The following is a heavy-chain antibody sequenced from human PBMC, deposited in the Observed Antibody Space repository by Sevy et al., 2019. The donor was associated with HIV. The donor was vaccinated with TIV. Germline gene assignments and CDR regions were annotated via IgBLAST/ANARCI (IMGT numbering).Heavy chain of an antibody. V-gene: IGHV1-18*01. CDR3: ARGYNWNINFDY. Sequence: ASVKVSCKASGYTFTSYGISWVRQAPGQGLEWMGWISPYNGKTNYAQKLQGRVTMTTDTSTSTAYMEVRSLRSDDTAVYYCARGYNWNINFDYCCQGTLVTVSS. D-gene: IGHD1-1*01. CDR1: GYTFTSYG. CDR2: ISPYNGKT. J-gene: IGHJ4*02.